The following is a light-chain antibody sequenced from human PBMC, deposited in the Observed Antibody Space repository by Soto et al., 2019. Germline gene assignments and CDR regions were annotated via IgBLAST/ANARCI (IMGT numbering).Light chain of an antibody. J-gene: IGKJ3*01. CDR3: QQYGSSPFT. CDR2: GAN. V-gene: IGKV1-39*01. Sequence: DIQLTQSPSSLSASVGDRITITCRSSQSISRYLNWYQQRPGTAPKVLIFGANSLQSGVPSRFSGSGSGTEFTLTISSLQPEDFAVYYCQQYGSSPFTFGPGTKVDIK. CDR1: QSISRY.